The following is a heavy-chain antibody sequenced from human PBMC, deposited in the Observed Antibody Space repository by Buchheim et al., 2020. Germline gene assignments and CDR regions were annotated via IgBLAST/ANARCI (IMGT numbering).Heavy chain of an antibody. CDR3: ARWDYYYDRSGYNF. CDR1: GGSVSSGSYY. V-gene: IGHV4-61*01. CDR2: IYSSGST. D-gene: IGHD3-22*01. J-gene: IGHJ4*02. Sequence: QVQLQESGPGLVKPSETLSLTCTVSGGSVSSGSYYWTWLRQPPGKGLEWIGYIYSSGSTSYNPSLKSRFTISLNASKNQFSLKLTSMTAADTAVYYCARWDYYYDRSGYNFWGQGTL.